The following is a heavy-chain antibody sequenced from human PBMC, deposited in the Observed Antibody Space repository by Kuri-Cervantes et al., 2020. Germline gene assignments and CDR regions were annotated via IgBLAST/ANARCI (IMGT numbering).Heavy chain of an antibody. CDR3: ASTGGDYGGYYFDY. D-gene: IGHD4-17*01. Sequence: GGSLRLSCVGSGFTFGDYALNWVRQAPGKGLEWVSYISSSGSTIYYADSVKGRFTISRDNAKNSLYLQMNSLRAEDTAVYYCASTGGDYGGYYFDYWGQGTLVTVSS. V-gene: IGHV3-48*03. CDR1: GFTFGDYA. J-gene: IGHJ4*02. CDR2: ISSSGSTI.